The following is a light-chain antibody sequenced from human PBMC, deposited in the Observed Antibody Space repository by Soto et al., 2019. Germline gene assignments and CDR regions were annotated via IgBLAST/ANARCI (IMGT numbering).Light chain of an antibody. CDR3: QQYGSSPYT. CDR1: QSVSNSY. CDR2: GAS. J-gene: IGKJ2*01. Sequence: EIVLTQSPGTLSLSPGERATLSCRASQSVSNSYLAWYQQKPGQAPRLLIYGASSRATGIPDRFSGSGSGTDFTLTIAGLEPEDFAVYYCQQYGSSPYTFGQGTELEIK. V-gene: IGKV3-20*01.